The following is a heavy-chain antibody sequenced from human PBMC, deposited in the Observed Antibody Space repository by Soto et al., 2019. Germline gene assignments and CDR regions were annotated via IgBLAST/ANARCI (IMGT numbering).Heavy chain of an antibody. V-gene: IGHV3-23*01. J-gene: IGHJ5*02. CDR1: GFTFSSYA. CDR3: AKPQPLGQSYYGYGSYYPGWFDP. Sequence: WGSLRLSCAASGFTFSSYAMGWVRQAPGKXLEWVSAISGSGGSTYYADSVKGRFTISRDNSKNTLYLQMNSLRAEDTAVYYFAKPQPLGQSYYGYGSYYPGWFDPWGKGTMVTVSS. CDR2: ISGSGGST. D-gene: IGHD3-10*01.